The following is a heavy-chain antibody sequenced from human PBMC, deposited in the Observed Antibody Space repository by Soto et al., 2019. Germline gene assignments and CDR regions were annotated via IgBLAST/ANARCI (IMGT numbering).Heavy chain of an antibody. CDR1: GGSISSYF. CDR2: VYYTGTT. CDR3: ARDLAAVPRAFDY. J-gene: IGHJ4*02. Sequence: QVQLQESGPGLLKPSETLSLTCTVSGGSISSYFYIWVRQPPGKGLEWIGSVYYTGTTDYNPSLKGRVTISVDTSKTQFSLNLRSVTAADTAVYYCARDLAAVPRAFDYWGRGTLVTVSS. D-gene: IGHD6-13*01. V-gene: IGHV4-59*01.